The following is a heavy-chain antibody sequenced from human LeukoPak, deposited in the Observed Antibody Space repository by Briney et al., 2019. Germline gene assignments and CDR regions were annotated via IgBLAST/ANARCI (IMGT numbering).Heavy chain of an antibody. V-gene: IGHV4-30-4*01. CDR2: IYYSGST. Sequence: SQTLSLTCTVSGGSITSGDSYWTWIRQPPGKGLEWIGYIYYSGSTYYNPSLKSRVTISVDTSKNQFSLKLSSVTAADTAVYYCARSLPGIAVAGRYNWFDPWGQGTLVTVSS. CDR3: ARSLPGIAVAGRYNWFDP. D-gene: IGHD6-19*01. CDR1: GGSITSGDSY. J-gene: IGHJ5*02.